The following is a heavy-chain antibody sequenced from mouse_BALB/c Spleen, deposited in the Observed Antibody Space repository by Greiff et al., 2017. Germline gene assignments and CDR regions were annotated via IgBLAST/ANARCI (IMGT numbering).Heavy chain of an antibody. CDR3: ASYGNYGPWFAY. V-gene: IGHV2-9*02. D-gene: IGHD2-1*01. CDR1: GFSLTSYG. J-gene: IGHJ3*01. CDR2: IWAGGST. Sequence: QVQLKESGPGLVAPSQSLSITCTVSGFSLTSYGVHWVRQPPGKGLEWLGVIWAGGSTNYNSALMSRLSISKDNSKSQVFLKMNSLQTDDTAMYYCASYGNYGPWFAYWGQGTLVTVSA.